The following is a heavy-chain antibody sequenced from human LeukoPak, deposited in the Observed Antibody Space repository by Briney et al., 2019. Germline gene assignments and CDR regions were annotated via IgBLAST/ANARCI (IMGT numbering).Heavy chain of an antibody. J-gene: IGHJ4*02. CDR3: AEDMATRVYLFDY. V-gene: IGHV3-23*01. D-gene: IGHD5-24*01. CDR1: GFTFSSYA. Sequence: PGGSLRLSCAASGFTFSSYAMSWVRQAPGKGLEWVSAISGSGGSTYYADSVKGRFTISRDNSKNALYLQMNSLRAEDTAVYYCAEDMATRVYLFDYWGQGTLVTVSS. CDR2: ISGSGGST.